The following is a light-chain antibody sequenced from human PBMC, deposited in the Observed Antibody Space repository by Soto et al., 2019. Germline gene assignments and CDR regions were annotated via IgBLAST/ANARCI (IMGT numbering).Light chain of an antibody. V-gene: IGKV3-15*01. J-gene: IGKJ1*01. CDR3: QHYNNWPPWT. CDR2: GAS. CDR1: QSVTSN. Sequence: EIVMQQSPATLSVSPGERATLSCRASQSVTSNLAWYQQKPGQAPRLLIYGASTRATGIPARFSGSGSGTDFTLTISSLQSEYFAVYYCQHYNNWPPWTFGQGPKVEIK.